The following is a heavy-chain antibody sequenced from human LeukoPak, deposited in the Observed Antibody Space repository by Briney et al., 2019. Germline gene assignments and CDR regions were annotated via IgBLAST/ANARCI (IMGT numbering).Heavy chain of an antibody. V-gene: IGHV3-11*01. CDR3: ARVRGSGNYAYADY. Sequence: GGSLRLSCVVSGFSFSDEYMSWIRQAPGKGLEWVSYISSGGDKRLYADSVKGRFTISRDDAKNSLYLQMNSLRVEDTAIYYCARVRGSGNYAYADYWGQGTLVTVSS. D-gene: IGHD3-10*01. CDR2: ISSGGDKR. J-gene: IGHJ4*02. CDR1: GFSFSDEY.